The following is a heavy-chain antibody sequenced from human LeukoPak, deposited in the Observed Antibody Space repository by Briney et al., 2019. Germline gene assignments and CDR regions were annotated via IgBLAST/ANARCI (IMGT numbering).Heavy chain of an antibody. CDR1: GGTFSSYA. V-gene: IGHV1-69*05. CDR3: ASGSSGYYGLDYYYYMDV. CDR2: IIPIFGTA. J-gene: IGHJ6*03. D-gene: IGHD3-3*01. Sequence: SVKVSCKASGGTFSSYAISWVRQAPGQGLEWMGRIIPIFGTANYAQKFQGRVTITTDESTSTAYMELSSLRSEGTAVYYCASGSSGYYGLDYYYYMDVWGKGTTVTVSS.